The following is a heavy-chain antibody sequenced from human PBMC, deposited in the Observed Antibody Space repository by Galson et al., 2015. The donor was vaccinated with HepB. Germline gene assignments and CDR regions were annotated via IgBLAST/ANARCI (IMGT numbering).Heavy chain of an antibody. CDR3: ARDRGYCTNGVCYGDGWFDP. CDR2: IYSGGST. V-gene: IGHV3-66*01. J-gene: IGHJ5*02. D-gene: IGHD2-8*01. CDR1: GFTVSSNY. Sequence: SLRLSCAASGFTVSSNYMSWVRQAPGKGLEWVSVIYSGGSTYYADSVKGRFTISRDNSKNTLYLQMNSLRAEDTAVYYCARDRGYCTNGVCYGDGWFDPWGQGTLVTVSS.